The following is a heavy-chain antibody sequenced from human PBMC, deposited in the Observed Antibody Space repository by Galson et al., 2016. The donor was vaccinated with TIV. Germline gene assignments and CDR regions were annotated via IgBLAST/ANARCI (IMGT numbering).Heavy chain of an antibody. CDR1: GFAFSFYT. D-gene: IGHD2-21*02. J-gene: IGHJ3*01. V-gene: IGHV3-23*01. Sequence: SLRLSCAASGFAFSFYTMTWVRQAPGKGLEWVSSISLSGAYTFYADSVKGRFSISRDKSKSTLYLILSSLRVEDTAMYYCAKPGKSGDYSWDALDVWGQGTMVTVSS. CDR3: AKPGKSGDYSWDALDV. CDR2: ISLSGAYT.